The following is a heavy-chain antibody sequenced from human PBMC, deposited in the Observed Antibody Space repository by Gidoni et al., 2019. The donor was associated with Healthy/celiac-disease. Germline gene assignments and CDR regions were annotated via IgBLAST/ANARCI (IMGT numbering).Heavy chain of an antibody. J-gene: IGHJ5*02. V-gene: IGHV3-23*01. Sequence: EVQLLESGGGLVQPGGSLRLSCAASGFTFSSYAMRWVRQAPGKGLEWVSAISGSGGSTYYADSVKGRFTISRDNSKNTLYLQMNSLRAEDTAVYYCAKFAAVYYDFWSGYYTWGQGTLVTVSS. CDR2: ISGSGGST. D-gene: IGHD3-3*01. CDR3: AKFAAVYYDFWSGYYT. CDR1: GFTFSSYA.